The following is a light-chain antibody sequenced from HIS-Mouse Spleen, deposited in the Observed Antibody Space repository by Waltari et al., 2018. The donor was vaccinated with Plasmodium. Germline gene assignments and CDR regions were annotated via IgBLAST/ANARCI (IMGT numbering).Light chain of an antibody. V-gene: IGLV3-10*01. J-gene: IGLJ3*02. CDR3: YSTDSSGNHRV. CDR1: ALPKTY. CDR2: EDS. Sequence: SYELTQPPSVSVSPGQTARITCSGDALPKTYAYWYQQKSGQAPVLVIYEDSKRPSGIPKRFSGSSSGTMATLTISGAQVEDEADYYCYSTDSSGNHRVFGGGTKLTVL.